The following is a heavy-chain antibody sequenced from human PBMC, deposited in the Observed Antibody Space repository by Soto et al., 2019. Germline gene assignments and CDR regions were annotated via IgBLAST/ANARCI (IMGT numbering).Heavy chain of an antibody. V-gene: IGHV1-3*01. Sequence: ASVKVSCKASGYTFTSYALHWVRQAPGQRLEWMGWINAANGNTKYSQKFQGRVTITRDTSANTADMELSSLRSDDTAVYYCARRSPRYGIDDWGQGTLVTVSS. D-gene: IGHD1-1*01. J-gene: IGHJ4*02. CDR3: ARRSPRYGIDD. CDR1: GYTFTSYA. CDR2: INAANGNT.